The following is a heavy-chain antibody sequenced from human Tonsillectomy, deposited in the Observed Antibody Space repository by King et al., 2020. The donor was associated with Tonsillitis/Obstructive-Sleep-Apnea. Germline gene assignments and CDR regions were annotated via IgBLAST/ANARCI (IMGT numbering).Heavy chain of an antibody. CDR2: INHSGST. D-gene: IGHD4-17*01. J-gene: IGHJ2*01. CDR3: ARLDYGDPNWYFDL. CDR1: GGSFRGYY. V-gene: IGHV4-34*01. Sequence: VQLQQWGAGLLKPSETLSLNCVVYGGSFRGYYWSWIRQPPGKGLEWIGEINHSGSTDYNPSLKSRVNISVDTSKNQFSLKLSSVTAADTAVYYCARLDYGDPNWYFDLWGRGTLVTVSS.